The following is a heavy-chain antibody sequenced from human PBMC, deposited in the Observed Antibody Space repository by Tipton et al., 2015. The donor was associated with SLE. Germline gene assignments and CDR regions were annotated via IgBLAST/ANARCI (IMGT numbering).Heavy chain of an antibody. Sequence: VQLVQSGGGLVKPGGSLRLSCAASGFTFSSYSMNWVRQAPGKGLEWVSSISSSSSYIYYADSVKGRFTISRDNAKNSLYLQMNSLRAEDTAVYYCARDMLREQQLVHFDYWGQGTLVTVSS. D-gene: IGHD6-13*01. J-gene: IGHJ4*02. CDR3: ARDMLREQQLVHFDY. CDR2: ISSSSSYI. CDR1: GFTFSSYS. V-gene: IGHV3-21*01.